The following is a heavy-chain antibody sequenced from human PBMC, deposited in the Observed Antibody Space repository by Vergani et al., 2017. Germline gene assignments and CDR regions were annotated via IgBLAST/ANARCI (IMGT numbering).Heavy chain of an antibody. J-gene: IGHJ5*02. CDR2: IYYSGST. D-gene: IGHD1-20*01. Sequence: QLQLQESGPGLVKPSETLSLTCTVSGGSISSSSYYWGWIRQPPGKGLEWIGSIYYSGSTYYNPSLKSRVTISVDTSKNQFSLKLSSVTAADTAVYYCARDRNWNDGWFDPWGQGTLVTVFS. V-gene: IGHV4-39*07. CDR1: GGSISSSSYY. CDR3: ARDRNWNDGWFDP.